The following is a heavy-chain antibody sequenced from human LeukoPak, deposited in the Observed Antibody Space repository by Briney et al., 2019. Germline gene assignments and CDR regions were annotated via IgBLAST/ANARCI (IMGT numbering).Heavy chain of an antibody. CDR3: AKDRSCTNDICHGDFDY. Sequence: SGGSLRLSCAASGFTFSSYAVSWGRQAPGKGLEWVSSISGSGGSTYSADSVKGRFTISRDNSKNTLYLQMNSLRAEDTALYYCAKDRSCTNDICHGDFDYWGQGTLVTVSS. CDR1: GFTFSSYA. CDR2: ISGSGGST. V-gene: IGHV3-23*01. D-gene: IGHD2-8*01. J-gene: IGHJ4*02.